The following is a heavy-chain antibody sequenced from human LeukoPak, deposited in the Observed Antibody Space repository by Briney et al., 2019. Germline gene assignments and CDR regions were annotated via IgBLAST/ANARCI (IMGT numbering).Heavy chain of an antibody. CDR2: VYPTDSDT. CDR3: ARLGVGYFDWLLNAFDI. J-gene: IGHJ3*02. V-gene: IGHV5-51*01. Sequence: GESLKISCKGSGYIFSNYWIGWVRQMPGKGLEWMGTVYPTDSDTRYSPSVQGQVTVSADKSINTAYLQWSSLKASDTAMYYCARLGVGYFDWLLNAFDIWGQGTMVTVSS. CDR1: GYIFSNYW. D-gene: IGHD3-9*01.